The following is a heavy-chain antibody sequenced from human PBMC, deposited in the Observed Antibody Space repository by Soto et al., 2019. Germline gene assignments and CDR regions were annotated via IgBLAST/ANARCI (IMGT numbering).Heavy chain of an antibody. Sequence: SETLSLTCSVSVDSITNSIYYCGWIRQSPLKGLVWIGSFIYGGPTYYSLSLESRVSISADTSKNQFSLRLNSVTAADTAIYFCARHTSIASMVNHTLFLGWWHGALVTVSS. CDR1: VDSITNSIYY. CDR3: ARHTSIASMVNHTLFLG. V-gene: IGHV4-39*01. D-gene: IGHD2-15*01. CDR2: FIYGGPT. J-gene: IGHJ4*01.